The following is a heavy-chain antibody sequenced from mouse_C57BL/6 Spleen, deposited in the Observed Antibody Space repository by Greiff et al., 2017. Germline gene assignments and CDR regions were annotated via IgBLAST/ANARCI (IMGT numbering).Heavy chain of an antibody. Sequence: EVKLMESGGGLVKPGGSLKLSCEASGFTFSSYAMSWVRQTPEKRLEWVATISDGGSYTYYPDNVKGRFTIARDNAKNNLYLQMSHLKSEETAMYYGARDGRLAAWFAYWGQGTLVTVSA. CDR1: GFTFSSYA. D-gene: IGHD2-4*01. CDR2: ISDGGSYT. CDR3: ARDGRLAAWFAY. V-gene: IGHV5-4*01. J-gene: IGHJ3*01.